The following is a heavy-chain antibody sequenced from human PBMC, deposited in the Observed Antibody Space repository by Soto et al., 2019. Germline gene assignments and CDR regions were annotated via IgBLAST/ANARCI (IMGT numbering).Heavy chain of an antibody. CDR3: ARGYCSGGSCYEAFGY. D-gene: IGHD2-15*01. J-gene: IGHJ4*02. CDR1: GGSISSYY. V-gene: IGHV4-59*08. Sequence: SETLSLTCTVSGGSISSYYWSWIRQPPGKGLEWIGYIYYSGSTNYNPSLKSRVTISVDTSKNQFSLKLSSVTAADTAVYYCARGYCSGGSCYEAFGYWGQGTLVTVSS. CDR2: IYYSGST.